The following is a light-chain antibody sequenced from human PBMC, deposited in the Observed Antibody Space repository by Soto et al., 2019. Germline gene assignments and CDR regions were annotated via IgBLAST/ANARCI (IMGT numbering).Light chain of an antibody. CDR2: GVS. V-gene: IGKV3-20*01. J-gene: IGKJ4*01. CDR3: QQYFTSPLT. CDR1: QSVSSNY. Sequence: EVVLTQSPGTLSLSPGESATLSCRASQSVSSNYLAWYQQKPGQAPRLLIYGVSTRATGIPDRFSGSGSWTAFSLTISRLEPEYFALYYCQQYFTSPLTFGGGTKVEIK.